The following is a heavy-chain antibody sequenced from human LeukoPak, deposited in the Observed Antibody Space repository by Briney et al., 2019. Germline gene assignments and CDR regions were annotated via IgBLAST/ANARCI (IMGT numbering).Heavy chain of an antibody. CDR2: IIPIFGTA. CDR3: AREPGLNYYDSSGYGWFDP. J-gene: IGHJ5*02. D-gene: IGHD3-22*01. V-gene: IGHV1-69*05. Sequence: GASVKVSCKAFGGTFSSYAISWVRQAPGQGLEWMGGIIPIFGTANYAQKFQGRVTITTDESTSTAYMELSSLRSEDTAVYYCAREPGLNYYDSSGYGWFDPWGQGTLVTVSS. CDR1: GGTFSSYA.